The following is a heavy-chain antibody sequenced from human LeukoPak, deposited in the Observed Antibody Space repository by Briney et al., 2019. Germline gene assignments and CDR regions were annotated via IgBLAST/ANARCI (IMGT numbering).Heavy chain of an antibody. V-gene: IGHV3-49*04. CDR1: GFTFGDYA. Sequence: GRSLRLSCTASGFTFGDYAMSWVRQAPGRGLEWVGFIRSKAYGGTTEYAASVKGRFTISRDDSKSIAYLQMNSLKTEDTAVYYCTRGRIERWGVIMRGFDYWGQGTLVTVSS. CDR2: IRSKAYGGTT. D-gene: IGHD3-10*01. J-gene: IGHJ4*02. CDR3: TRGRIERWGVIMRGFDY.